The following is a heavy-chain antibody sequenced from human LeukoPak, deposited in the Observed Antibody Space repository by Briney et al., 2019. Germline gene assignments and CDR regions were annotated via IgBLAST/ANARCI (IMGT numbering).Heavy chain of an antibody. D-gene: IGHD3-10*01. CDR2: ISAYNGNT. J-gene: IGHJ6*03. CDR3: AREGAPMITMVRGVSYYYYMDV. CDR1: GYTFTSYG. Sequence: ASVKVSCKASGYTFTSYGISWVRQAPGQGLEWMGWISAYNGNTNYAQKLQGRVTMTTDTSTSTAYMELRSLRSDDTAVYYCAREGAPMITMVRGVSYYYYMDVWGKGTTVTVSS. V-gene: IGHV1-18*01.